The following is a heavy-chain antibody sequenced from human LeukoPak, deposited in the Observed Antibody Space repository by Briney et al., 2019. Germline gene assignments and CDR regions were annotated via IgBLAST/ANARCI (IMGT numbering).Heavy chain of an antibody. CDR3: ARVDGYYDSSGYYFPPYYYYMDV. CDR2: ISSDGSST. J-gene: IGHJ6*03. Sequence: GGSLRLSCAASGFTFSSYWMHWVRQAPGKGLVWVSRISSDGSSTSYADSVKGRFTISRDNAKNTLYLQMNSLRAEDTAVYYCARVDGYYDSSGYYFPPYYYYMDVWGKGTTVTVSS. V-gene: IGHV3-74*01. D-gene: IGHD3-22*01. CDR1: GFTFSSYW.